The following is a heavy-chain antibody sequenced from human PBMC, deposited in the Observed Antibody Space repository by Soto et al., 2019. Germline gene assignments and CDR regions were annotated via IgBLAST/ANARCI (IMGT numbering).Heavy chain of an antibody. CDR2: ISSSSSYT. CDR1: GFTFSDYY. J-gene: IGHJ3*02. CDR3: ARDQYYDSSGFDAFDI. V-gene: IGHV3-11*06. D-gene: IGHD3-22*01. Sequence: PGGSLRLSCAASGFTFSDYYMSWIRQAPGKGLEWVSYISSSSSYTNYADSVKGRFTTSRDNAKNSLYLQMNSLRAEDTALYYCARDQYYDSSGFDAFDIWGQGTMVTVSS.